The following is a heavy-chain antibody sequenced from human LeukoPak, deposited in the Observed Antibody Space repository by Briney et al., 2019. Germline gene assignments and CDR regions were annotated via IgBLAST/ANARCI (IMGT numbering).Heavy chain of an antibody. Sequence: ASVKVSCKASGGTFSSYAISWVRQAPGQGLEWMGGIIPIFGTANYAQKFQGRVTITADESTSTAYMELSSLRSEDTAVYYCARGGTMVRGVPIGGYYYYGMDVWGQGTTVTVSS. CDR3: ARGGTMVRGVPIGGYYYYGMDV. J-gene: IGHJ6*02. V-gene: IGHV1-69*13. D-gene: IGHD3-10*01. CDR1: GGTFSSYA. CDR2: IIPIFGTA.